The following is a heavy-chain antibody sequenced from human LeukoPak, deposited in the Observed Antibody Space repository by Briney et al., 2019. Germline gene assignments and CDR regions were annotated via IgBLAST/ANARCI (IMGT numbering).Heavy chain of an antibody. CDR3: ARTGRRNSFTGFDY. CDR2: ISHSGSSI. V-gene: IGHV3-48*03. Sequence: PGGSLRLSCAGSGFTFSSYEMNWVRLAPGKGLEWISYISHSGSSIYYADSVKGRFTISRDNAKNSLYLQLNSLRDEDTAAYYCARTGRRNSFTGFDYWGQGSLVTVSS. J-gene: IGHJ4*02. D-gene: IGHD4-23*01. CDR1: GFTFSSYE.